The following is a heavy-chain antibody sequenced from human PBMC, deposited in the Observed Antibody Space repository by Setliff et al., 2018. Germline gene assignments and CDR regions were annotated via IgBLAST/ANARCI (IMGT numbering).Heavy chain of an antibody. CDR2: IGHTGSI. J-gene: IGHJ4*02. D-gene: IGHD2-21*02. CDR3: ARDLGHGGDSDY. V-gene: IGHV4-38-2*02. CDR1: GYSISSGYI. Sequence: KASETLSLTCTVSGYSISSGYIWGWIRQPPGKGLEWVGNIGHTGSINYNPSLKSRLTISRDTSKNQVSLKLNSVTATDTAVYYCARDLGHGGDSDYWGQGIQVTVSS.